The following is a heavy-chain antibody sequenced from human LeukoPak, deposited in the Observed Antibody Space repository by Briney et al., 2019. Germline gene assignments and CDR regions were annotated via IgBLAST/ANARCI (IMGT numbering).Heavy chain of an antibody. CDR2: FYYSGST. Sequence: SETLSLTCAVYGGSFSGYYWGWIRQPPGKGLEWIGSFYYSGSTFYNPSLESRVTISVDTSKNQFSLKLSSVTAADTAVYYCARTYYYVSSGPYYWGQGTLVTVSS. CDR1: GGSFSGYY. V-gene: IGHV4-34*01. J-gene: IGHJ4*02. D-gene: IGHD3-22*01. CDR3: ARTYYYVSSGPYY.